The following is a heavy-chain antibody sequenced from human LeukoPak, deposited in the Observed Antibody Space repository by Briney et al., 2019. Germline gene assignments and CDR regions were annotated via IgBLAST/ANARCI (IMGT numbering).Heavy chain of an antibody. V-gene: IGHV3-13*04. CDR2: IGTAGDT. D-gene: IGHD5-12*01. J-gene: IGHJ5*02. CDR3: ARDVATGEESWFDP. CDR1: GFTIGIYD. Sequence: GGSLRLSCAASGFTIGIYDMHWVRQATGKGLEWVSAIGTAGDTYYPASVKGRFTISRENAKNSLYLQMNSLRAGDTAVYYCARDVATGEESWFDPWGQGTLVTVSS.